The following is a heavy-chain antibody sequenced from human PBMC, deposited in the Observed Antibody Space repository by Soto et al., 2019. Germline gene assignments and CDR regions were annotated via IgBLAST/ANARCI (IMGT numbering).Heavy chain of an antibody. Sequence: SVKGSCKAAGYTFTRSPIHWVRQTPGQRLEWMGWIDPGNGNTKYSQKFQGRVTITSDTSASTAYMELSSLRSEDTAVYYCAPLLVPAAPVVNWFDPWGKGTLVTVSS. CDR1: GYTFTRSP. V-gene: IGHV1-3*01. CDR2: IDPGNGNT. J-gene: IGHJ5*02. CDR3: APLLVPAAPVVNWFDP. D-gene: IGHD2-2*01.